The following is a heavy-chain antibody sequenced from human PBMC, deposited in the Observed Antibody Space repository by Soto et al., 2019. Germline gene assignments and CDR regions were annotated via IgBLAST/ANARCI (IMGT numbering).Heavy chain of an antibody. V-gene: IGHV4-30-4*01. Sequence: LSLTCTVSGGSISSGDYYWSWIRQPPGKGLEWIGYIYYSGSTYYNQSLKSRVTISVDTSKNQFSLKLSSVTAADTAVYYCARVNTYYYDSSGSKNNWFDPWGQGTLVTVSS. D-gene: IGHD3-22*01. J-gene: IGHJ5*02. CDR1: GGSISSGDYY. CDR2: IYYSGST. CDR3: ARVNTYYYDSSGSKNNWFDP.